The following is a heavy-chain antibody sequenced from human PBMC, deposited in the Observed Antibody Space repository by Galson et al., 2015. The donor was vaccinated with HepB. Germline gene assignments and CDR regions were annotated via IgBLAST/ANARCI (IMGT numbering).Heavy chain of an antibody. J-gene: IGHJ4*02. CDR1: GFTFRNYA. CDR2: ISRSSIVI. CDR3: TRDFAEMATDY. V-gene: IGHV3-48*03. D-gene: IGHD5-24*01. Sequence: SLRLSCAGSGFTFRNYAMSWVRQAPGKGLEWISYISRSSIVIYYADFVKGRFTISRDNAKNLLYLQMNSLTDEDTAVYYCTRDFAEMATDYWGQGTMVTVSS.